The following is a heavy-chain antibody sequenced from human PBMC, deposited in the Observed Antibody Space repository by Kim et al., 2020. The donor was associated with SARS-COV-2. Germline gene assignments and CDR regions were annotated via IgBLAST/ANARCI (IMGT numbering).Heavy chain of an antibody. D-gene: IGHD3-10*01. Sequence: YADSVKGRFTISRDNAKNSLYLQMNSLRAEDTALYHCASSLWFGENAFDIWGQGTMVTVSS. CDR3: ASSLWFGENAFDI. V-gene: IGHV3-20*01. J-gene: IGHJ3*02.